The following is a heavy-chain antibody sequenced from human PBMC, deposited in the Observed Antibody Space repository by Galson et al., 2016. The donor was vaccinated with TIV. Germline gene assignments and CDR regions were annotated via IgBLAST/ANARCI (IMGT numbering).Heavy chain of an antibody. CDR3: ATLQDIPVGATGDF. V-gene: IGHV1-24*01. J-gene: IGHJ4*02. CDR1: GHTLTDLS. D-gene: IGHD6-19*01. Sequence: SVKVSCKVSGHTLTDLSIHWVRQPPGRGLEWMGGFDPAHAETIYARRFQGRVTLTEDTSTNTAYMELSSLTSEDTSIDYCATLQDIPVGATGDFWGQGPLGTVSP. CDR2: FDPAHAET.